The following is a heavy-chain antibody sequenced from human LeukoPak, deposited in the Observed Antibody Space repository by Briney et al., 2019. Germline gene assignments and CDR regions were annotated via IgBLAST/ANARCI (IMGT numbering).Heavy chain of an antibody. Sequence: PSETLSLTCTVSGGSISSYYWSWIRQPPGKGLEWIGYIYYSGSTNYNPSLKSRVTISVDTSKNQFSLKLSSVTAADTAVYYCARDLMTTVSGYYYYYGMDVWGQGTTATVSS. CDR3: ARDLMTTVSGYYYYYGMDV. V-gene: IGHV4-59*01. CDR2: IYYSGST. D-gene: IGHD4-11*01. J-gene: IGHJ6*02. CDR1: GGSISSYY.